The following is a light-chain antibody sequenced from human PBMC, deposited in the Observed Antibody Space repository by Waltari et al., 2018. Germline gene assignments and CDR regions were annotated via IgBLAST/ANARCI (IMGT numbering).Light chain of an antibody. J-gene: IGKJ2*01. Sequence: DIVMTQSPLSLPVTPGEPPSIPCRPSQSLLHSNGYNYLDWYLQKPGQSPQLLIYLGSNRASGVPDRFSGSGSGTDFTLKISRVEAEDVGVYYCMQALQTPPYTFGQGTKLEIK. CDR2: LGS. CDR3: MQALQTPPYT. V-gene: IGKV2-28*01. CDR1: QSLLHSNGYNY.